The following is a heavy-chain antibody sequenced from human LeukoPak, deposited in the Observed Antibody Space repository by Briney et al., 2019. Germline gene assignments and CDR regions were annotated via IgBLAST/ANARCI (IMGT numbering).Heavy chain of an antibody. CDR2: IYYSGST. V-gene: IGHV4-59*01. J-gene: IGHJ4*02. CDR3: ASVGPPGLVAYFDY. Sequence: SETLSLTCTVSGGSLSSYYWSWIRQPPGKGLEWIGYIYYSGSTNYNPSLKSRVTISVETSKNQFSLKLSSVTAADTAVYYCASVGPPGLVAYFDYWGQGTLVTVSS. CDR1: GGSLSSYY. D-gene: IGHD5-12*01.